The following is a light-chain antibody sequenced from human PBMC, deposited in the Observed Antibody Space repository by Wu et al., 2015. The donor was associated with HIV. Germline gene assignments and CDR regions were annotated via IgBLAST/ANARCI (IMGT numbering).Light chain of an antibody. CDR2: GAS. CDR1: QSVSSTY. CDR3: QQYGSSPPLT. Sequence: EIVLTQSPGTLSLSPGERATLSCRASQSVSSTYLAWYQRKPGQAPRLLIYGASHRATGIPDRFSGSGSGTDFTLTISRLEPEDFAVYYCQQYGSSPPLTFGGGTKGGDQT. V-gene: IGKV3-20*01. J-gene: IGKJ4*01.